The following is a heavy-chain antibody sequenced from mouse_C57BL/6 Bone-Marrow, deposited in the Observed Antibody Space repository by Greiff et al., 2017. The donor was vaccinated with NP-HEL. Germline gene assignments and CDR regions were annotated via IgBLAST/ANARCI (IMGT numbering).Heavy chain of an antibody. CDR1: GFTFSDYG. CDR3: ARRDYGNSLFDY. V-gene: IGHV5-17*01. CDR2: ISSGSSTI. Sequence: EVKLMESGGGLVKPGGSLKLSCAASGFTFSDYGMHWVRQAPEKGLEWVAYISSGSSTIYYAYTVKGRFTISRDNAKNTLFLQMTSLRSEDTAMYYCARRDYGNSLFDYWGQGTTLTVSS. J-gene: IGHJ2*01. D-gene: IGHD2-1*01.